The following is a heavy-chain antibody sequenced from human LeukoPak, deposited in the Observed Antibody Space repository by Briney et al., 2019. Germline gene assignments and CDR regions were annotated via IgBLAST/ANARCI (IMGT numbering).Heavy chain of an antibody. Sequence: SETLSLTCSVSGGAVTSFYWSWIRQSPGKGLEWIGYFYYSGSTKYNPSLKSRVTMSGDTSKNQLSLKLRSATAADTAMYYCARHRFASAVILDYWGQGDPVTVSS. J-gene: IGHJ4*02. D-gene: IGHD2-21*02. V-gene: IGHV4-59*08. CDR3: ARHRFASAVILDY. CDR1: GGAVTSFY. CDR2: FYYSGST.